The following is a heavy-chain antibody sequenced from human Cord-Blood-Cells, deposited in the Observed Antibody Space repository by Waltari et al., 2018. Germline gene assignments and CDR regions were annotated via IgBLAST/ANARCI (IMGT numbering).Heavy chain of an antibody. CDR1: GGTFSSYA. Sequence: KASGGTFSSYAISWVRQVPGQGLEWMGGIIPILGIANYAQKFQGRVTITADESTSTAYMELSSLRSEDTAVYYCARSTDYYDSSGYYYYYYMDVWGKGTTVTVSS. CDR2: IIPILGIA. CDR3: ARSTDYYDSSGYYYYYYMDV. J-gene: IGHJ6*03. V-gene: IGHV1-69*10. D-gene: IGHD3-22*01.